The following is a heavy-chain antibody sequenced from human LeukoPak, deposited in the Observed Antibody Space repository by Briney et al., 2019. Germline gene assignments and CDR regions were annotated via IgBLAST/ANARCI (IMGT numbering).Heavy chain of an antibody. CDR1: GGSFSGYY. D-gene: IGHD3-10*01. J-gene: IGHJ2*01. CDR2: INHSGSA. Sequence: SETLSLTCAVYGGSFSGYYWSWIRQPPGKGLEWIGEINHSGSANYNPSLKSRVTISVDTSKNQFSLKLSSVTAADTAVYYCARAGLLVRGVTLRYFDLRGRGTLVTVSS. V-gene: IGHV4-34*01. CDR3: ARAGLLVRGVTLRYFDL.